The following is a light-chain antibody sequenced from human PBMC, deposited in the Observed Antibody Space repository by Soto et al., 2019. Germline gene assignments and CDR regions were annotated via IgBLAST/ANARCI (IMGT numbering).Light chain of an antibody. J-gene: IGKJ4*01. CDR1: QSIPKY. CDR3: QQSHSLPRT. V-gene: IGKV1-39*01. Sequence: DVQMTQSPSSLSASVGDRVSITCRASQSIPKYLNWYQQKPGTAPKLFIYGASSLQSGVPLRFSGSGFGTDFTLNISSLHPEDVATYYCQQSHSLPRTFGGGTKLEIK. CDR2: GAS.